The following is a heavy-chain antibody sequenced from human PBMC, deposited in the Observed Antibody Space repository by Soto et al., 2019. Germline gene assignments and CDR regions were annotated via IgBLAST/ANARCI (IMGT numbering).Heavy chain of an antibody. V-gene: IGHV1-46*01. CDR1: GYTFTNYY. Sequence: QVQLVQSGAEVKKPGASVKVSCKASGYTFTNYYIHWVRQAPGQGLEWMGIINPTSGSTNYAQKFHGRVTLTYDTSTTTVYMELSCLRSEDTAMLYCARDLAAGDHWGQGTLVTVSS. CDR2: INPTSGST. CDR3: ARDLAAGDH. D-gene: IGHD6-13*01. J-gene: IGHJ4*02.